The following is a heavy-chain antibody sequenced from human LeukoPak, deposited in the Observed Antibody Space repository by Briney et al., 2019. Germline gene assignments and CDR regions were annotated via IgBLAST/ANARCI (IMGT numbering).Heavy chain of an antibody. CDR1: GYSFTSYW. CDR2: IYPGDSDT. J-gene: IGHJ4*02. D-gene: IGHD3-22*01. CDR3: ARHRESYYDSSGYPVLAYYFDY. V-gene: IGHV5-51*01. Sequence: GESLKISCKGSGYSFTSYWIGWVRQMPGKGLERMGIIYPGDSDTRYSPSFQGQVTISADKSISTAYLRWSSLKASDTAMYYCARHRESYYDSSGYPVLAYYFDYWGQGTLVTVSS.